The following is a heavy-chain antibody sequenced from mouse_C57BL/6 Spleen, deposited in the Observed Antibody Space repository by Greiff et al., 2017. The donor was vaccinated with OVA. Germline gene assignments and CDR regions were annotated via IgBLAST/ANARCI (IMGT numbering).Heavy chain of an antibody. J-gene: IGHJ2*01. CDR1: GYTFTDYE. V-gene: IGHV1-15*01. D-gene: IGHD1-1*01. Sequence: VQLQQSGAELVRPGASVTLSCKASGYTFTDYEMHWVKQTPVHGLEWIGAIDPETGGTAYNQKFKGKAILTADKSSSTAYMELRSLTSEDSAVYYGTSEGDIYLDYWGQGTTLTVSS. CDR2: IDPETGGT. CDR3: TSEGDIYLDY.